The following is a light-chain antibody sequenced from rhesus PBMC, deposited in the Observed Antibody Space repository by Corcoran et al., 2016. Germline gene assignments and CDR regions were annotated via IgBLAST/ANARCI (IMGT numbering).Light chain of an antibody. J-gene: IGLJ1*01. V-gene: IGLV2-32*02. CDR3: SSHAGSDTYYV. Sequence: QAALTQPPSVSGSPGQSVTISCTGTNSDIGGYNYVSRYRQHPGTAPKVIISEVSKRASGVSDRLSGSKSGNTASLTISGLQAEDEADYFCSSHAGSDTYYVFGSGTRLTVL. CDR1: NSDIGGYNY. CDR2: EVS.